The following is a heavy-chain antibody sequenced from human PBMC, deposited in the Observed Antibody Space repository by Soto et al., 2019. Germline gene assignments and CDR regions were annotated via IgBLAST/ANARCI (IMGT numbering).Heavy chain of an antibody. Sequence: QVQLVESGGDVVHPGGSLGLSGLASGVTFSRFAGHWARQGPGKGLEWVAVISHDEKKIEYADSVKGRFTISRDNSKNTVYLQMSSLRADDSAIYFCAKDLMDRGDGHPYNWFDTWGRGTLVTVSS. V-gene: IGHV3-30*04. CDR2: ISHDEKKI. CDR3: AKDLMDRGDGHPYNWFDT. CDR1: GVTFSRFA. D-gene: IGHD3-10*01. J-gene: IGHJ5*02.